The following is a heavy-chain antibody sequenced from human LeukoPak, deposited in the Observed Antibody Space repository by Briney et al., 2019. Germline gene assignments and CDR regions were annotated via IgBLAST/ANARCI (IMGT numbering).Heavy chain of an antibody. J-gene: IGHJ5*02. D-gene: IGHD2-8*01. CDR2: IYRGGDT. CDR1: GFTVSTNY. V-gene: IGHV3-66*01. CDR3: ARDKLYCTSGRCWGVQFGP. Sequence: GGSLRLSCVASGFTVSTNYMSWVGQAPGKGPEWISIIYRGGDTYYADSVKGRFTISRDNSKNTLYLQMNAARAEDTAVYYCARDKLYCTSGRCWGVQFGPWGQGTLVTVSS.